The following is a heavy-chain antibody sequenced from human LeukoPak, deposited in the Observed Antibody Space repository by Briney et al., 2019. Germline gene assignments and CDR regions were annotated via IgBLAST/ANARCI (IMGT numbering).Heavy chain of an antibody. CDR1: GFTFSSYA. CDR2: ISGSGGST. D-gene: IGHD3-22*01. Sequence: GGSLRLSCAASGFTFSSYAMSWVRQAPGKGLEWVSAISGSGGSTYYADSVKGRFTISRDNSKNTLYLQMNSLRAEDTAVYYSAKFLRYYDSSGYNYFDYWGQGTLVTVSS. J-gene: IGHJ4*02. CDR3: AKFLRYYDSSGYNYFDY. V-gene: IGHV3-23*01.